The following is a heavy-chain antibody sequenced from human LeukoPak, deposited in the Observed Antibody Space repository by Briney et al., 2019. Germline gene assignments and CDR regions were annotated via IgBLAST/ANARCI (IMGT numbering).Heavy chain of an antibody. D-gene: IGHD4-17*01. CDR2: IFHSGTT. CDR3: ARTRPQDYGTSYMDV. J-gene: IGHJ6*03. Sequence: SDSLSLTCNLSGDSIGSDYWSWIRQTPGKGLEWIGFIFHSGTTDYNPSLQSRATISIDTSRKSFSLKLLSVTAADTAVYYCARTRPQDYGTSYMDVWGTGATVTVSS. CDR1: GDSIGSDY. V-gene: IGHV4-59*07.